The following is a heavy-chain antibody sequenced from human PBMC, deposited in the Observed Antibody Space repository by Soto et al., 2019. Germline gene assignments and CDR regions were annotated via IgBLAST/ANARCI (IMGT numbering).Heavy chain of an antibody. D-gene: IGHD5-12*01. CDR3: AKERGYSGYDGGSHFDY. Sequence: EVQLLESGGGLVQPGGSLRLSCAASGFTFSSYAMSWVRQAPGKGLEWVSAISGSGGSTYYADSVKGRFTISRDNSKNTLYLEMNRLRAEDTALYYCAKERGYSGYDGGSHFDYWGQGTLVTVSS. CDR2: ISGSGGST. CDR1: GFTFSSYA. J-gene: IGHJ4*02. V-gene: IGHV3-23*01.